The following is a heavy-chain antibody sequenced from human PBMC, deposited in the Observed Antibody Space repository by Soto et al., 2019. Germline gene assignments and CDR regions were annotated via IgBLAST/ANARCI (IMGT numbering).Heavy chain of an antibody. Sequence: EVQLEESGGGLVQPGGSLRLSCAASGFTLSSYWMHWVRQAPGKGLVWVSRSNPDGRTTSNADSVEGRFTISRDNAKNTLYLEMNDLRVEDTAVYYCARVMSGGYDFNFWGQGTLVTVSS. V-gene: IGHV3-74*01. D-gene: IGHD5-12*01. J-gene: IGHJ4*02. CDR2: SNPDGRTT. CDR1: GFTLSSYW. CDR3: ARVMSGGYDFNF.